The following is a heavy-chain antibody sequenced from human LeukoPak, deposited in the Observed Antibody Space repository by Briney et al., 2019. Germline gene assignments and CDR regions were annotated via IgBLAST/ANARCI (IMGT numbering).Heavy chain of an antibody. J-gene: IGHJ1*01. CDR2: IYHSGST. Sequence: PSETLSLTCTVSGGSISSYYWGWIRQPPGKGLEWIGSIYHSGSTNYNPSLKSRVTISVDKSKNQFSLKLSSVTAADTAVYYCARVLVGRAVATQYFQHWGQGTLVTVSS. CDR3: ARVLVGRAVATQYFQH. V-gene: IGHV4-59*12. CDR1: GGSISSYY. D-gene: IGHD6-19*01.